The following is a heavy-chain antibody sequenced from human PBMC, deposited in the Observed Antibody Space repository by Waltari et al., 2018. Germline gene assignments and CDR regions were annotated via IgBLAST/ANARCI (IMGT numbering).Heavy chain of an antibody. V-gene: IGHV4-4*02. CDR1: GDSVTNAYW. Sequence: QLQLQESVPGLVKPSGTLSLTCTVSGDSVTNAYWWSWVRQSPQRGLEWLGQIHGSGRTSYNPSFASRVTVSIDTSNNQFSLKVTSATAADTAVYYCARDRGRGLYLDSWGRGALLTVS. CDR3: ARDRGRGLYLDS. D-gene: IGHD2-15*01. CDR2: IHGSGRT. J-gene: IGHJ4*02.